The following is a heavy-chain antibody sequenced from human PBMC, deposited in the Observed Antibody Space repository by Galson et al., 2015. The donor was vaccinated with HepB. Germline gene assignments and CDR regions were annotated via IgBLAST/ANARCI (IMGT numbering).Heavy chain of an antibody. V-gene: IGHV3-11*06. CDR1: GFTFSDYY. J-gene: IGHJ4*02. D-gene: IGHD2-15*01. CDR3: AEDTRFGCCDWIDY. CDR2: ISSSTIYT. Sequence: SLRLSCAASGFTFSDYYMSWIRQAPGKGLEWISYISSSTIYTNYADSVKGRFTISRDNVKNSMYLQMNSLRPEDTAVYYCAEDTRFGCCDWIDYWGQGTLVTVSS.